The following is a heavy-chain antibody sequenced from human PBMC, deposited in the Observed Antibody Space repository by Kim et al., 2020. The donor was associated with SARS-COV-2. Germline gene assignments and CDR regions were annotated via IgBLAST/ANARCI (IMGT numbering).Heavy chain of an antibody. V-gene: IGHV4-4*02. CDR3: ARRPEDIVVVVAAHNWFGP. D-gene: IGHD2-15*01. CDR2: IYHSGST. Sequence: SETLSLTCAVSGGSISSSNWWSWVRQPPGKGLEWIGEIYHSGSTNYNPSLKSRVTISVDKSKNQFSLKLSSVTAADTAVYYCARRPEDIVVVVAAHNWFGPWGQGTLVTVSS. J-gene: IGHJ5*02. CDR1: GGSISSSNW.